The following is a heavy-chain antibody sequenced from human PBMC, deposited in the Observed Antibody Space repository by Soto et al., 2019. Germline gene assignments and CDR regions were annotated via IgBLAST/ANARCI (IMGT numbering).Heavy chain of an antibody. CDR3: ARLSGYDPYYFDY. CDR1: GGSISSYY. D-gene: IGHD5-12*01. Sequence: SETLSLTCTVSGGSISSYYWSWIRQPPGKGLEWIGYIYYSGSTNYNPSLKSRVTISVDTSKNQFSLKLSSVTAADTAVYYCARLSGYDPYYFDYWGQGTLVTVSS. CDR2: IYYSGST. J-gene: IGHJ4*02. V-gene: IGHV4-59*08.